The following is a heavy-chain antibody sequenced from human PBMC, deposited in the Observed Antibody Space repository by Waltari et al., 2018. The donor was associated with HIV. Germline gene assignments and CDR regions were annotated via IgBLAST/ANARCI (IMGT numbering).Heavy chain of an antibody. CDR2: FYPGDYET. V-gene: IGHV5-51*01. CDR3: AIHSFRSVYRPHYYYGMDV. J-gene: IGHJ6*02. CDR1: GFSFTSYW. D-gene: IGHD3-16*02. Sequence: EVQLVQSGAEVKKPGESLKISCKVSGFSFTSYWIGWVRQKPGKGLEGRGTFYPGDYETSYSPSCQGQVTFASDKTTSTAYLQWSSLNAADTAMYYCAIHSFRSVYRPHYYYGMDVWGQGTTVTVSS.